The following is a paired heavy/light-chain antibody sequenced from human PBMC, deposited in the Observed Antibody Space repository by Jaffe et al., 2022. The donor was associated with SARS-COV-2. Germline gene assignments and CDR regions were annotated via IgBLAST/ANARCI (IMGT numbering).Light chain of an antibody. CDR2: EVT. V-gene: IGLV2-14*01. CDR3: TSYAGTTILWL. J-gene: IGLJ2*01. Sequence: QSALTQPASVSGSPGQSITISCTGTSRDVGAYNHVSWYQQLPGKAPKLMIYEVTNRPSGVPDRFSGSKSGNTASLTISGLQADDEAHYYCTSYAGTTILWLFGGGTEVTVL. CDR1: SRDVGAYNH.
Heavy chain of an antibody. CDR2: VRTKGDPYPT. CDR3: ARDSTDYYLDY. J-gene: IGHJ4*02. D-gene: IGHD2-2*01. V-gene: IGHV3-72*01. CDR1: GFSFSDHY. Sequence: EVQLVESGGGLVQPGGSLRLSCAASGFSFSDHYMDWVRQAPGKGLEWVARVRTKGDPYPTEYAASVKGRFTISRDDSKNSLYLQMNSLRTEDTAVYYCARDSTDYYLDYWGQGTLVTVSS.